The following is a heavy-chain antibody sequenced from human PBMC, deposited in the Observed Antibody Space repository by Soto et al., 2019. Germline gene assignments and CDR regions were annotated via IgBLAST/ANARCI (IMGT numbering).Heavy chain of an antibody. CDR3: ARAIYFDSSGSTTYYFDY. Sequence: SETLSLTCGVSGGTVASSHWWSWVRQSPGRGLEWIGNVYHTGDTNFNPSLQSRVTFSVDKSNNQFSLRLTSVTAADTAVYYCARAIYFDSSGSTTYYFDYWGQGALVTVSS. D-gene: IGHD3-22*01. CDR2: VYHTGDT. V-gene: IGHV4-4*02. CDR1: GGTVASSHW. J-gene: IGHJ4*02.